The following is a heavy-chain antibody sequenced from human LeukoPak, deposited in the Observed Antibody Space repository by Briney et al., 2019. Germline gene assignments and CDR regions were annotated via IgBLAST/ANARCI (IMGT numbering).Heavy chain of an antibody. D-gene: IGHD6-13*01. Sequence: PGGSLRLSCTASGFVFSSYTMNWVRQAPGKGLEWVSSISSSSTYIYYADSVKGRFTMSRDNAKNSLYLQMSSLRAEDTAVYYCARARSKQQQLVFDYWGQGTLVTVSS. CDR1: GFVFSSYT. V-gene: IGHV3-21*01. J-gene: IGHJ4*02. CDR3: ARARSKQQQLVFDY. CDR2: ISSSSTYI.